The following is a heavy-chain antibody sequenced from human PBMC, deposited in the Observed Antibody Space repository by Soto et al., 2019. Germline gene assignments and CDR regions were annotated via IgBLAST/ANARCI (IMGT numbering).Heavy chain of an antibody. J-gene: IGHJ4*02. V-gene: IGHV3-15*01. Sequence: EVQLVESGGGLVKPGGSLRLSCAASGFTFSNAWMSWVRQAPGKGLEWVGRIKSKTDGGTTDYAAPVKGRFTISRDDSKNTLYLKMNSVKTEDRAVYYGTTDHRRELLWFGEPWGGRWGQGTLVTLS. CDR3: TTDHRRELLWFGEPWGGR. CDR2: IKSKTDGGTT. D-gene: IGHD3-10*01. CDR1: GFTFSNAW.